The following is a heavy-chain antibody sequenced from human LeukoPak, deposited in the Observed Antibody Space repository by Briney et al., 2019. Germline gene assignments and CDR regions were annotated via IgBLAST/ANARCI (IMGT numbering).Heavy chain of an antibody. CDR2: INWNGGRT. D-gene: IGHD5-18*01. CDR1: GFSFDEYA. Sequence: PGGSLRLSCEASGFSFDEYAMSWVRQGPGKGLEWVSSINWNGGRTAYADSVKGRFTISRDNAKNSLYLQMNSLRAEDTAVYYCARGSLGYSYGYHYWGQGTLVTVSS. J-gene: IGHJ4*02. V-gene: IGHV3-20*04. CDR3: ARGSLGYSYGYHY.